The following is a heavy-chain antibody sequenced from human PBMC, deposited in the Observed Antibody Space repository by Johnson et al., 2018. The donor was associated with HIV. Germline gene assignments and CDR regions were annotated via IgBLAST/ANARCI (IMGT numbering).Heavy chain of an antibody. CDR3: AKGRGGGEAFDI. CDR1: GFTFSTYG. Sequence: QEQLVESGGGVVQPGRSLRLSCAASGFTFSTYGMHWVRQAPGKGLEWVAVMWYDGSNKYYADSVKGRFTIARDNSKNTLYLQMNSLRAEDTAVYYCAKGRGGGEAFDIWGQGTMVTVSS. V-gene: IGHV3-33*06. CDR2: MWYDGSNK. J-gene: IGHJ3*02.